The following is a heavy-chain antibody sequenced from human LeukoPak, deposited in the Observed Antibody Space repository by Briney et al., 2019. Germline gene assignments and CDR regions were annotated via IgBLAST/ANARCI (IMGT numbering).Heavy chain of an antibody. V-gene: IGHV3-7*01. Sequence: PGGSLRLSCVGSGFTFSSYWMSWVRQAPGKGLEWVANINQDESQKYYVDSVKGRFTVSRDNAKNSLYLQMNSLRVDDTAVYYCAKGRVYYDSSGYLYAFDIWGQGTMVTVSS. CDR2: INQDESQK. J-gene: IGHJ3*02. CDR1: GFTFSSYW. CDR3: AKGRVYYDSSGYLYAFDI. D-gene: IGHD3-22*01.